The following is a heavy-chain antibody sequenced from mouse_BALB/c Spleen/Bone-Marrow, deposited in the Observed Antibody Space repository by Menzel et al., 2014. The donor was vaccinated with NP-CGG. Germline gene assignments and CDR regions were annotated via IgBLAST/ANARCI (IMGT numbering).Heavy chain of an antibody. CDR1: GYTFTSYV. Sequence: VQLQQSGPELIKPGASVKMSCKASGYTFTSYVIHWVKQKPGQGLKWIGYINPYNDGTKYNEKFKGKATLTSDKSSSTAYMDLSSLASEDSAVYYGVRGVEYDYGEGALDYWGQGTSVTVSS. CDR2: INPYNDGT. CDR3: VRGVEYDYGEGALDY. J-gene: IGHJ4*01. V-gene: IGHV1-14*01. D-gene: IGHD2-4*01.